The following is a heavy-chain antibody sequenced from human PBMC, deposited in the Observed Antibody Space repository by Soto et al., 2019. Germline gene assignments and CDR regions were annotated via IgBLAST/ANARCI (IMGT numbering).Heavy chain of an antibody. Sequence: GASVKVSCKASGYTFTSYYMHWVRQAPGQGLEWMGIINPSGGSTSYAQKFQGRVTMTRDTSTSTVYMELSSLRSEDTAVYYCAIQMPGTTLPLYFDYWGQGTLVTVSS. J-gene: IGHJ4*02. D-gene: IGHD1-7*01. V-gene: IGHV1-46*03. CDR2: INPSGGST. CDR3: AIQMPGTTLPLYFDY. CDR1: GYTFTSYY.